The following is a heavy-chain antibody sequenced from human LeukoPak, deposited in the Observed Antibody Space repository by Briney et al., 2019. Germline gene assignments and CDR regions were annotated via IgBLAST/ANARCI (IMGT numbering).Heavy chain of an antibody. V-gene: IGHV3-66*01. CDR1: GFTVSSNS. CDR3: ARDSSMIGLYYFDY. D-gene: IGHD3-22*01. CDR2: IYSGGST. Sequence: GGSLRLSCAASGFTVSSNSMTWVRQAPGKGLEWVSVIYSGGSTYYADSVKGRFTISRDNSKNTLYLQMNSLRVEDTAVYYCARDSSMIGLYYFDYWGQGTLVTVSS. J-gene: IGHJ4*02.